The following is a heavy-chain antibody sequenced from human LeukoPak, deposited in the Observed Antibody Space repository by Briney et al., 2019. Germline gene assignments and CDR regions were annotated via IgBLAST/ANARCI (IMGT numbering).Heavy chain of an antibody. D-gene: IGHD2-2*01. J-gene: IGHJ4*02. V-gene: IGHV3-30*02. CDR1: GFTFSSYG. CDR2: IRYDGSNE. Sequence: NPGGSLRLSCAASGFTFSSYGMHWVRQAPGKGLEWVAFIRYDGSNEYYADSVKGRFTISRDNSKNTLYLQMNSLRAEDTAEYYCAKSPSSTSRGIGHWGQGTLVTVSS. CDR3: AKSPSSTSRGIGH.